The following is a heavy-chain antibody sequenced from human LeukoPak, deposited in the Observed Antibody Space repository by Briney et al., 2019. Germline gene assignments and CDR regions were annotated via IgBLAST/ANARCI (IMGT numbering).Heavy chain of an antibody. V-gene: IGHV3-7*01. J-gene: IGHJ4*02. CDR3: ARDLRMATIPLQGGLDY. D-gene: IGHD5-24*01. Sequence: PGGSLRLSCAASGFTFSSYSMSWVRQAPGKGLEWVANIKQDGSEKYYVDSVKGRFTISRDNAKNSLYLQMNSLRAEDTAVYYCARDLRMATIPLQGGLDYWGQGTLVTVSS. CDR2: IKQDGSEK. CDR1: GFTFSSYS.